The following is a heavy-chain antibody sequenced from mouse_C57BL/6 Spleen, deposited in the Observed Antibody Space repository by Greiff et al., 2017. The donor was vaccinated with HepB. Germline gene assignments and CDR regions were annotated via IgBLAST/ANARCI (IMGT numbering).Heavy chain of an antibody. CDR3: ARRGYYDSSYHYYFDY. D-gene: IGHD1-1*01. V-gene: IGHV1-50*01. J-gene: IGHJ2*01. Sequence: QVQLQQPGAELVKPGASVKLSCKASGYTFTSYWMQWVKQRPGQGLEWIGEIDPSDSYTNYNQKFKGKATLTVDTSSSTAYMQLSSLTSEDSAVYYCARRGYYDSSYHYYFDYWGQGTTLTVSS. CDR2: IDPSDSYT. CDR1: GYTFTSYW.